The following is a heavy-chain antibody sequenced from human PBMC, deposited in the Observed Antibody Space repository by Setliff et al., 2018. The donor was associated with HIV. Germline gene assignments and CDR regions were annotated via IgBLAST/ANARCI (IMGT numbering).Heavy chain of an antibody. Sequence: PSETLSLTCTVSGGSISSGSYYWSWIRQPAGKGLEWIGHISTTGSTNYNPSLKSRVTISVDTSKSQFSLKLSSLTAADTAVYYCARGRTQWPNYNYFDPWGLGTLVTVSS. V-gene: IGHV4-61*09. J-gene: IGHJ5*02. CDR2: ISTTGST. CDR3: ARGRTQWPNYNYFDP. CDR1: GGSISSGSYY. D-gene: IGHD6-19*01.